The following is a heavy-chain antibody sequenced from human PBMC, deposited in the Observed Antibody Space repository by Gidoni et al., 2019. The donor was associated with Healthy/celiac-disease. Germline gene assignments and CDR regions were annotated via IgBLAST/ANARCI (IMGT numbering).Heavy chain of an antibody. D-gene: IGHD1-1*01. CDR2: ISWNSGSI. J-gene: IGHJ6*03. Sequence: EVQLVESGGGLVQPGRSMRLSCAASGFTFDDYAMQWVRQAPGKGLEWVSGISWNSGSIGYADSVKGRFTISRDNAKNSLYLKMNSLRAEDTALYYCAKDSGTYYMDVWGKGTTVTVSS. CDR3: AKDSGTYYMDV. CDR1: GFTFDDYA. V-gene: IGHV3-9*01.